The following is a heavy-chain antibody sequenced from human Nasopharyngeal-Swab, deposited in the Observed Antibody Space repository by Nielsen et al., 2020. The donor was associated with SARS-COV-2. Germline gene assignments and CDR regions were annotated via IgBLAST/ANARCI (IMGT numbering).Heavy chain of an antibody. J-gene: IGHJ4*02. Sequence: ASAKVFCKASGYTFTSYGISWVLQPPGQGLEWMGWISAYNGNTNYAQKLQGRVTMTTDTSTSTAYMELRSLRSDDTAVYYCARDRGSNRDIAAATSYWGQGTLVTVSS. D-gene: IGHD6-13*01. CDR2: ISAYNGNT. V-gene: IGHV1-18*01. CDR3: ARDRGSNRDIAAATSY. CDR1: GYTFTSYG.